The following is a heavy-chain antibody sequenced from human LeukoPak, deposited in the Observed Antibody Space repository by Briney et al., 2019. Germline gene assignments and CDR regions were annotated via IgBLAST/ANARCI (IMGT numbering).Heavy chain of an antibody. Sequence: GGSLRLSCAASGFTFSSYAMSWVRQAPGKGLEWVSTISGGGGTTYYSDSVKGRFTISRDNSKNTLFLQMNSLRAEDTAVYYCAKASTFGELNRPFDYWGQGTLVTVSS. CDR1: GFTFSSYA. CDR2: ISGGGGTT. V-gene: IGHV3-23*01. CDR3: AKASTFGELNRPFDY. D-gene: IGHD3-10*01. J-gene: IGHJ4*02.